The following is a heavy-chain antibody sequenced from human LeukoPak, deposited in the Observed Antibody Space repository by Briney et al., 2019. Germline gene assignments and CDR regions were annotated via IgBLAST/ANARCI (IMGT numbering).Heavy chain of an antibody. CDR2: IYTSGST. J-gene: IGHJ3*02. Sequence: SETLSLTCTVSGGSISSYYWSWIRQPAGKGLEWIGRIYTSGSTNYNPSLKSRVTMSVDTSKNQFSLKLSSVTAADTAVYYCARPYDSSGDDAFDIWGQGTMVTVSS. D-gene: IGHD3-22*01. CDR1: GGSISSYY. CDR3: ARPYDSSGDDAFDI. V-gene: IGHV4-4*07.